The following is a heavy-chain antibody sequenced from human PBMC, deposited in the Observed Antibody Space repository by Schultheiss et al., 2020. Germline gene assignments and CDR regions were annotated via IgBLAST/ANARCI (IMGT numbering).Heavy chain of an antibody. J-gene: IGHJ6*02. CDR1: GFTFSSYG. V-gene: IGHV3-30*18. D-gene: IGHD2-15*01. CDR3: AKDSSPIVVVVAALYYYYGMDV. Sequence: GGSLRLSCAASGFTFSSYGMHWVRQAPGKGLEWVAVISYDGSNKYYADSVKGRFTISRDNSKNTLYLQMNSLRAEDTAVYYCAKDSSPIVVVVAALYYYYGMDVWGQGTTVTVSS. CDR2: ISYDGSNK.